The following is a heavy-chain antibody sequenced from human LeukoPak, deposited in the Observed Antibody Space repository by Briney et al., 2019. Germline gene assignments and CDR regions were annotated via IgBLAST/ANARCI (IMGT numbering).Heavy chain of an antibody. CDR3: AKDRYSTSSTFTVNPFDY. CDR1: GFTFSTYS. D-gene: IGHD2-2*01. J-gene: IGHJ4*02. CDR2: IRFDGRDK. Sequence: QPGRSLRLSCAASGFTFSTYSMNWVRQAPGKELEWVAFIRFDGRDKYYADSVKGRFTISRDNSKSTLDLQMNSLRVEDTAVYYCAKDRYSTSSTFTVNPFDYWGQGILVTVSS. V-gene: IGHV3-30*02.